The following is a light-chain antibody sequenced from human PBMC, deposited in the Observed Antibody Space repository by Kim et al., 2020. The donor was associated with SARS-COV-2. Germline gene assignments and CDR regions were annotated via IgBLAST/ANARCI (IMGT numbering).Light chain of an antibody. Sequence: GWTVTLTCASSTGAVTSGYYPNWFQQKPGQAPRALIYSTSNEHSWTPARFSGSLLGGKAALTLSGVQPEDEAEYYCLLYYGGAHVVFGGGTQLTVL. V-gene: IGLV7-43*01. CDR1: TGAVTSGYY. CDR2: STS. CDR3: LLYYGGAHVV. J-gene: IGLJ2*01.